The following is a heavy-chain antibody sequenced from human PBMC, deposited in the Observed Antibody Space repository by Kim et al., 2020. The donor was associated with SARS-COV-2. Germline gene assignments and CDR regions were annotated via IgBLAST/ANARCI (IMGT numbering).Heavy chain of an antibody. J-gene: IGHJ6*02. Sequence: GGSLRLSCAASGFTFSSYAMHWVRQAPGKGLEWVAVISYDGSNKYYADSVKGRFTISRDNSKNTLYLQMNSLRAEDTAVYYCARGGPLYSGSYYDHYYGVDIWGHGATVTVSS. D-gene: IGHD1-26*01. CDR2: ISYDGSNK. CDR3: ARGGPLYSGSYYDHYYGVDI. CDR1: GFTFSSYA. V-gene: IGHV3-30*04.